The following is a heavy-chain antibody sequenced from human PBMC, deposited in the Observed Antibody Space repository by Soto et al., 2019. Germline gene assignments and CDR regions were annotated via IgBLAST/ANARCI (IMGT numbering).Heavy chain of an antibody. V-gene: IGHV3-30*18. Sequence: TPSLSCAASGFTFRSHGMHWVRQAPGKGLEWVAVISYDGSNKYYADSVKGRFTISRDNSKNTLYLQMNSLRAEDTAVYYCAKEVWSGPMDVWGQGT. J-gene: IGHJ6*02. CDR2: ISYDGSNK. CDR1: GFTFRSHG. CDR3: AKEVWSGPMDV. D-gene: IGHD3-3*01.